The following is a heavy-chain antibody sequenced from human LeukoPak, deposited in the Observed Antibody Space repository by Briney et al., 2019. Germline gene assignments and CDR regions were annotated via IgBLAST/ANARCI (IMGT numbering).Heavy chain of an antibody. CDR3: ARTIAYCGGDCYSAGVWFDP. V-gene: IGHV5-51*01. J-gene: IGHJ5*02. Sequence: GESLKISCKGSGYSFTSYWIGWVRQMPGKGLEWMGIIYPGDSDTRYSPSFQGQVTISADKSISTAYLQWSSLKASDTAMYYCARTIAYCGGDCYSAGVWFDPWGQGTLVTVSS. CDR2: IYPGDSDT. D-gene: IGHD2-21*02. CDR1: GYSFTSYW.